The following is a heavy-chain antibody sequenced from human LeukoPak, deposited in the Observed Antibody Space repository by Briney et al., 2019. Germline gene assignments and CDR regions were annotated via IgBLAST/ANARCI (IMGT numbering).Heavy chain of an antibody. D-gene: IGHD3-10*01. V-gene: IGHV3-48*03. Sequence: GGSLRLSCAVSGFTFSSYEMNWVRQAPGKGLEWVSYTSSSGRTIYYADSVKGRFTISRDNSKNTLYLQMNSLSVEDTAVYYCARVGYYASGPFSYFDYWGQGTLVTVSS. J-gene: IGHJ4*02. CDR2: TSSSGRTI. CDR3: ARVGYYASGPFSYFDY. CDR1: GFTFSSYE.